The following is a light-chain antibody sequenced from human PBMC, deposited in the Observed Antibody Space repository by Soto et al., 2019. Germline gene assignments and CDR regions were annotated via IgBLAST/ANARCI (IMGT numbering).Light chain of an antibody. CDR1: QDLDKW. CDR2: RSS. J-gene: IGKJ1*01. Sequence: IVLSQSPSSLSASVGDRVTITCRASQDLDKWLAWYQQKPGKAPNLLIHRSSTLTEGVPSRFSGFRSVTEYIPNTTDLQPDDFATYYCQQYSSYWTFCQGTVV. CDR3: QQYSSYWT. V-gene: IGKV1-5*01.